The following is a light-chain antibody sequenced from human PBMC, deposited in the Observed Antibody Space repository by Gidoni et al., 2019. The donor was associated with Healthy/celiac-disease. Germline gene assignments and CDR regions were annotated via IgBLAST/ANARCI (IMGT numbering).Light chain of an antibody. V-gene: IGLV1-51*01. Sequence: QSVLTQPPSVSAAPGQKVTISCFGSSSNIGNNYVSWYQQLPGTAHKLLIYDNNKRPSGIPDRFSGSKSGTSATLGITGLQTGDEADYYCGTWDSSLSAVFGGGTKLTVL. J-gene: IGLJ2*01. CDR1: SSNIGNNY. CDR3: GTWDSSLSAV. CDR2: DNN.